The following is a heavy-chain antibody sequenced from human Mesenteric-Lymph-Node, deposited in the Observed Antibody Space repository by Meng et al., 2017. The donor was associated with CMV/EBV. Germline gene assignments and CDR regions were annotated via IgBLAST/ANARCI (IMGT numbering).Heavy chain of an antibody. Sequence: GGSLRLSCVASGFTFSSYAMNWVRRAPGKGLEWVSSISSSTDYIYYADSVKGRFTISRDNAKNSLYLQMNSLRAEDTAVYYCARVEGTGYGVLDYWGQGTLVTVSS. V-gene: IGHV3-21*01. J-gene: IGHJ4*02. CDR1: GFTFSSYA. CDR3: ARVEGTGYGVLDY. CDR2: ISSSTDYI. D-gene: IGHD5-12*01.